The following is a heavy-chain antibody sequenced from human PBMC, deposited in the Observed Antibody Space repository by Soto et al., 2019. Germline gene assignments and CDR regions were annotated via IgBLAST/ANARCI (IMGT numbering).Heavy chain of an antibody. D-gene: IGHD3-16*01. Sequence: QVQLQESGPGLVKPSETLSLTCSVSGGSISDYQWNWIRQPPGKGLEWIGYIYYSGRTNYNPSLKSRVTISLDTSTKQFSLRLRSVTAADTAVYYCARMRGLGEILPYFDYWGQGTLVTVSS. J-gene: IGHJ4*02. V-gene: IGHV4-59*01. CDR1: GGSISDYQ. CDR3: ARMRGLGEILPYFDY. CDR2: IYYSGRT.